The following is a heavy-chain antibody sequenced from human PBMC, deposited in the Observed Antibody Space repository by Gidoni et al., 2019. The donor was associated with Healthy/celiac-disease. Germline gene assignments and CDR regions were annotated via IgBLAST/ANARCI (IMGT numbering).Heavy chain of an antibody. D-gene: IGHD5-18*01. CDR1: GGSISSSSYY. CDR3: ARHGEAWIQLWLTKTSAFDI. V-gene: IGHV4-39*01. J-gene: IGHJ3*02. Sequence: QLQLQESGPGLVNPSETLSLTCTVSGGSISSSSYYCGWIREPPGKGLEWIGSIYYSGSTSYNPSLKSRVTISVDTSKNQFSLKLSSVTAADTAVYYCARHGEAWIQLWLTKTSAFDIWGQGTMVTVSS. CDR2: IYYSGST.